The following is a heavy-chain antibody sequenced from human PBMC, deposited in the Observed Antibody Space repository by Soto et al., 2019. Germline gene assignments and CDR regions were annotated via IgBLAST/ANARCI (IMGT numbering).Heavy chain of an antibody. CDR1: GGSFSGYY. CDR3: ARGKTYYYGSGSYLRSYYYYYYMDV. Sequence: QVQLQQWGAGLLKPSETLSLTCAVYGGSFSGYYWSWIRQPPGKGLEWIGEINHSGSTNYNPSLKSRVTISVDTSKNQFSRKLSSVTAADTAVYYCARGKTYYYGSGSYLRSYYYYYYMDVWGKGTTVTVSS. CDR2: INHSGST. D-gene: IGHD3-10*01. J-gene: IGHJ6*03. V-gene: IGHV4-34*01.